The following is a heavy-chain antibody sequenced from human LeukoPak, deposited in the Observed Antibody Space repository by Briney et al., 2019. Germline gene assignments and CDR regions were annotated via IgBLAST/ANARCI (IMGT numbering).Heavy chain of an antibody. CDR1: GYTFTSYA. V-gene: IGHV1-3*03. D-gene: IGHD5-24*01. Sequence: ASVKVSREASGYTFTSYAMHWVRQAPGQRLEWMGWINAGNGNTKYSQEFQGRVTITRDTSASTAYMELSSLRSEDMAVYYCARALPEMETWWPFDYWGQGTLVTVSS. CDR2: INAGNGNT. CDR3: ARALPEMETWWPFDY. J-gene: IGHJ4*02.